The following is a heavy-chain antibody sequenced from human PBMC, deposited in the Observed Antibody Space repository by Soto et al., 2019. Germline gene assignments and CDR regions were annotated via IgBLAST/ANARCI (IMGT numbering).Heavy chain of an antibody. Sequence: GGSLRLSCAASGFTFSSYAMHWVRQAPGEGLEWVAVISYDGSNKYYADSVKGRFTISRDNSKNTLYLQMNSLRAEDTAVYYCARGTYYYDSSGQWIDYWGQGTLVTVSS. D-gene: IGHD3-22*01. CDR3: ARGTYYYDSSGQWIDY. CDR2: ISYDGSNK. J-gene: IGHJ4*02. V-gene: IGHV3-30-3*01. CDR1: GFTFSSYA.